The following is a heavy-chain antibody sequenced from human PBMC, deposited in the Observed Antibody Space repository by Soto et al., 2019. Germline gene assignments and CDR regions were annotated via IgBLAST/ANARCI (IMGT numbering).Heavy chain of an antibody. CDR2: ISSSAVYI. CDR1: GFNFITYS. Sequence: EVQLVESGGGPVRPGGSLKLSCAASGFNFITYSLSWVRQAPGKGREWVASISSSAVYIDYADSVKGRFTISRDNANNSLYLQMNSLRAEDTATYYCVRDGLDYYDTERLYFDKWGQGTLVTVSS. V-gene: IGHV3-21*01. J-gene: IGHJ4*02. D-gene: IGHD3-22*01. CDR3: VRDGLDYYDTERLYFDK.